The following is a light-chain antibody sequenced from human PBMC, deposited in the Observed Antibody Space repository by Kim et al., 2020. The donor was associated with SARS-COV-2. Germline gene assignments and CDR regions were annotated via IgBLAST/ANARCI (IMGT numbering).Light chain of an antibody. Sequence: VSPGHTASITCSGENLGNRYISWYQQRAGQSPVLVISQAHKRPSGIPGRFSGANSGNTATLTISGIQAVDEADYYCQTWDINSAVFGGGTQLTVL. J-gene: IGLJ2*01. CDR2: QAH. CDR3: QTWDINSAV. CDR1: NLGNRY. V-gene: IGLV3-1*01.